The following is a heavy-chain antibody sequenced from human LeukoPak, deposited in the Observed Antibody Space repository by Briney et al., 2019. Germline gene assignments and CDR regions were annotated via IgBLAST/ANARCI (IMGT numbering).Heavy chain of an antibody. CDR3: AKDGDILTGYYGPVDY. Sequence: GGSLRLSCAASGFTFSSYGMHWVRQAPGKGLEWVAVISYDGSNKYYADSVKGRFTISRDNSKNTLYLQMNSLRAEDTAVYYCAKDGDILTGYYGPVDYWGQGTLVTVSS. D-gene: IGHD3-9*01. CDR2: ISYDGSNK. V-gene: IGHV3-30*18. CDR1: GFTFSSYG. J-gene: IGHJ4*02.